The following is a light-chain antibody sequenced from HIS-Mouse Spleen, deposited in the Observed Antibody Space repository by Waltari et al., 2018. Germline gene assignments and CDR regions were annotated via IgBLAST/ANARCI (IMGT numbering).Light chain of an antibody. CDR2: EDS. CDR3: YSTDSSGNHRV. J-gene: IGLJ2*01. CDR1: ALPKKY. Sequence: SYELTQPPSVSVSPGQTARITCSGDALPKKYAYWSQQKSGQAPVLVIYEDSKRPSGIPERFSGSSSGTMATLTISGAQVEDEADYYYYSTDSSGNHRVFGGGTKLTVL. V-gene: IGLV3-10*01.